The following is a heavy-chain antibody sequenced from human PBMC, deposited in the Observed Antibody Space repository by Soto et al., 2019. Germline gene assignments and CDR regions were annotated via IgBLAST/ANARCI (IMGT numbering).Heavy chain of an antibody. J-gene: IGHJ4*02. D-gene: IGHD4-4*01. Sequence: GESLKISCKVSGYSFTSYLIGWVRQKPGKGLEWMGIINPGDSEARYSPSFQGQVTFSVDWRSGTAYLQWDKLKASDTAMYFCARDPPGFHSAFDSWGQGTLVTVSS. CDR2: INPGDSEA. CDR1: GYSFTSYL. V-gene: IGHV5-51*04. CDR3: ARDPPGFHSAFDS.